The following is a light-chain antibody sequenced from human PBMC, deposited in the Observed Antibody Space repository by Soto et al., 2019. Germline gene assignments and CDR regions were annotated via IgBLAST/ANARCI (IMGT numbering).Light chain of an antibody. V-gene: IGKV1-39*01. CDR2: AAS. CDR3: QQSYSTLIT. Sequence: DIQMPQSPSSVSASLVYIFTIAFLASQSISSYLNWYQQKPGKAPKLLIYAASSLQSGVPSRFSGSGSGTDFTLTISSLQPEDFATYYCQQSYSTLITFGQGTRLEIK. J-gene: IGKJ5*01. CDR1: QSISSY.